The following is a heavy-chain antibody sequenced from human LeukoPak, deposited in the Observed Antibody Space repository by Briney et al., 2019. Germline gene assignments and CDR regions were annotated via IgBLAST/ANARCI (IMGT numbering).Heavy chain of an antibody. CDR1: GFTFSSYA. CDR2: ISRSGDNT. CDR3: ARGGGMDV. Sequence: GASLRLSCAASGFTFSSYAMTWVRQAPGKGLEWVSAISRSGDNTYYADSVKGRFTISRDNSKNTLYLQMNSLRAEDTALYFCARGGGMDVWGQGTTVTVSS. V-gene: IGHV3-23*01. J-gene: IGHJ6*02.